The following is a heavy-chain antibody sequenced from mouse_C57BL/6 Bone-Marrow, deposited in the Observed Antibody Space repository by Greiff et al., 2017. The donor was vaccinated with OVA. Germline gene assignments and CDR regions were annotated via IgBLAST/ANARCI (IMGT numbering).Heavy chain of an antibody. V-gene: IGHV3-6*01. Sequence: EVQVVESGPGLVKPSQSLSLTCSVTGYSITSGYYWNWIRQFPGNKLEWMGYISYDGSNNYNPSLKNRISITRDTSKNQFFLKLNSVTTEDTATYYCARVSGLVYWGQGTTLTVSS. CDR3: ARVSGLVY. J-gene: IGHJ2*01. CDR1: GYSITSGYY. CDR2: ISYDGSN. D-gene: IGHD3-1*01.